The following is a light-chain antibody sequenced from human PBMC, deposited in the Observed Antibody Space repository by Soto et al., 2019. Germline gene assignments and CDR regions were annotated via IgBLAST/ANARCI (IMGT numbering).Light chain of an antibody. CDR2: DAA. Sequence: EIVLTQSPATLSLSPGERANLSCRASQSLGTYLAWYQKKPGQPPRLVMYDAASRATGIPPRFTGGGSGTDFTLTIPSLQPEDFAVYYCQQRRNWPTFGQGTTLEI. J-gene: IGKJ2*01. CDR1: QSLGTY. CDR3: QQRRNWPT. V-gene: IGKV3-11*01.